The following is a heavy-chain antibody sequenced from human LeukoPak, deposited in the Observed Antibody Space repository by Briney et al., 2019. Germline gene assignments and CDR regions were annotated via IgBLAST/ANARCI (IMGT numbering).Heavy chain of an antibody. D-gene: IGHD6-13*01. J-gene: IGHJ6*02. Sequence: PSETLSLTCTVSGGSISSYYWSWIRQPPGKGLEWIGYIYYSGSTNYNPSLKSRVTISVDTSKNQFSLKLNSVTAADTAVYYCARLGAAAGHYYYYGMDVWGQGTTVTVSS. CDR3: ARLGAAAGHYYYYGMDV. CDR2: IYYSGST. V-gene: IGHV4-59*08. CDR1: GGSISSYY.